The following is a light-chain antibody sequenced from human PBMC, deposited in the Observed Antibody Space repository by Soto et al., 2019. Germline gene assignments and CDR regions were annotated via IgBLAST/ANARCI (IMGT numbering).Light chain of an antibody. CDR1: SSDIGDSNF. CDR2: EVS. CDR3: SSYTSSSTYV. J-gene: IGLJ1*01. Sequence: QSALTQPASVSGSPGQSITISCTGTSSDIGDSNFVSWYQQHPGKAPKLIIFEVSTRPSGVSNRFSGSKSDNTASLTISGLQAEDEADYYCSSYTSSSTYVFGTGTKLTVL. V-gene: IGLV2-14*01.